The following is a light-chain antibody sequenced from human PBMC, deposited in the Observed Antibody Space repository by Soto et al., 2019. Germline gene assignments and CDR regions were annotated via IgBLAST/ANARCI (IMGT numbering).Light chain of an antibody. Sequence: DIQMTQSPSSLSASVGDRVTITCRASQGIRNAVAWYQKKPGRAPERLMYSASTLQSGAPSRFGGSGSGTEFTLTITSLQPEDFATYYCLQHNSHPYSFGQGTKLE. CDR2: SAS. CDR3: LQHNSHPYS. J-gene: IGKJ2*03. V-gene: IGKV1-17*01. CDR1: QGIRNA.